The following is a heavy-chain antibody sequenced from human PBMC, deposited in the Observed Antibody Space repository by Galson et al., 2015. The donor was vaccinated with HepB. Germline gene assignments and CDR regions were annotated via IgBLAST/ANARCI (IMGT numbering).Heavy chain of an antibody. V-gene: IGHV3-15*01. D-gene: IGHD3-10*01. CDR1: GFTFSNAW. CDR2: IKSKTDGGTT. J-gene: IGHJ4*02. Sequence: SLRLSCAASGFTFSNAWMSWVRQAPGKGLEWVGRIKSKTDGGTTDYAAPVKGRFTISRDDSKNTLYLQMNSLKTEDTAVYYCTTPGSGSYYVVGGGYYFDYWGQGTLVTVSS. CDR3: TTPGSGSYYVVGGGYYFDY.